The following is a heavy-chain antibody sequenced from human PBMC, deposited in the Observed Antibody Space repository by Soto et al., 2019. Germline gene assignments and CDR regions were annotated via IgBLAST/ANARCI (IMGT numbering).Heavy chain of an antibody. J-gene: IGHJ4*02. D-gene: IGHD2-8*02. Sequence: QLHLQESGPRLVKPSQTLSLTCTVSGGSITDGNYYWSWIRQSPGKGLEWIGHLYHGESTYTNPSLMSRPTISVDTSKTQFSLNLNSVTAADTAVYYCAGGLSGHKVGQWGQGTLVTVSS. CDR3: AGGLSGHKVGQ. V-gene: IGHV4-30-4*01. CDR2: LYHGEST. CDR1: GGSITDGNYY.